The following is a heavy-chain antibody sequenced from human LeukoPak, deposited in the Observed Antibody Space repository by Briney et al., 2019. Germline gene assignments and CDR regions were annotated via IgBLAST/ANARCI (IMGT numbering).Heavy chain of an antibody. D-gene: IGHD6-13*01. CDR3: ARDGTGYSSSKGDY. CDR2: INPSGSST. J-gene: IGHJ4*02. CDR1: GYTFTSYY. Sequence: ASVKVSCKASGYTFTSYYMHWVRQAPGQGLEWMGLINPSGSSTSYAQKFQGRLSLTRDMSTSTDYMELSSLRSDDTAVYYCARDGTGYSSSKGDYWGQGTLVTVSS. V-gene: IGHV1-46*01.